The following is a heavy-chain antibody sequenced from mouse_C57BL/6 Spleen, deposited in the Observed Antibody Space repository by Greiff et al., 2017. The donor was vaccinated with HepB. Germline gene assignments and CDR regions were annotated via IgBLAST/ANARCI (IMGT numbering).Heavy chain of an antibody. CDR2: IYPGSGST. CDR1: GYTFTSYW. D-gene: IGHD1-1*01. J-gene: IGHJ4*01. CDR3: ARSVGYYGSSYAMDY. Sequence: QVQLKQPGAELVKPGASVTMSCKASGYTFTSYWITWVKQRPGQGLEWIGDIYPGSGSTNYNEKFKSKDTLTIDTSSSTAYMQLSSLTSEDSAVYYCARSVGYYGSSYAMDYWGQGTSVTVSS. V-gene: IGHV1-55*01.